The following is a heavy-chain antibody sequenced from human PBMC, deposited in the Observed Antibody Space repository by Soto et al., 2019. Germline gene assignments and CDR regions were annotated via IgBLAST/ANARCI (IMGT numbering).Heavy chain of an antibody. Sequence: EVQLVESGGGLVQPGGSLRLSCAASGFTFSSYWMHWVRQAPGKGLVWVSRINSDGSSTSYADSVKGRFTISRDNAKNTRYLQINSLRAEDTAVYYCARGLPYYGMDVWGQGTTVTVSS. CDR3: ARGLPYYGMDV. V-gene: IGHV3-74*01. J-gene: IGHJ6*02. CDR1: GFTFSSYW. CDR2: INSDGSST.